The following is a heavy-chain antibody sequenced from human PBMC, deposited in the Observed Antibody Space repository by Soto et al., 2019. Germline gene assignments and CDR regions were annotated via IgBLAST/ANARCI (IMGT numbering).Heavy chain of an antibody. J-gene: IGHJ3*01. V-gene: IGHV3-11*01. CDR2: ISHIGKTV. CDR1: GFSFRDYY. Sequence: GGSVRLCSPTSGFSFRDYYFTWIRHAPGEVLDWISYISHIGKTVRYDDSVKGRFTIFREDAKNTLYLQMNSMRAEDTAMYYCTRRDSGAFDVWGQGTMVTVSS. CDR3: TRRDSGAFDV.